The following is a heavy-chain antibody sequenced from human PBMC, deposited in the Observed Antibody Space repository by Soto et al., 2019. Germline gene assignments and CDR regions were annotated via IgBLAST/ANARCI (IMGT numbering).Heavy chain of an antibody. CDR2: ISSSSSTI. V-gene: IGHV3-48*02. CDR3: ARDDGDYYYYYGMDV. Sequence: EVQLVESGGGLVQPGGSLRLSCAASGFTFSSYSMNWVRQAPGKGLEWVSYISSSSSTIYYADSVKGRFTISRDNAKNSLYLQMNSLRDEDTAVYYCARDDGDYYYYYGMDVWGQGTTVTVS. J-gene: IGHJ6*02. D-gene: IGHD4-17*01. CDR1: GFTFSSYS.